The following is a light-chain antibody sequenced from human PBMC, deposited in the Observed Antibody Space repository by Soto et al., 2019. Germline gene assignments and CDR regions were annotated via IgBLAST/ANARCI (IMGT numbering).Light chain of an antibody. J-gene: IGLJ3*02. CDR2: EIS. V-gene: IGLV2-14*01. Sequence: QSALTQPASVSGSPGQAITISGTGTSSDVGGYNFVSWYQQYPGKAPKLMIFEISDRPSGVSNRFSGSKSGNTASLTISGLQAEDEADYYCSSYTSNTTRVFGGGTQLTVL. CDR3: SSYTSNTTRV. CDR1: SSDVGGYNF.